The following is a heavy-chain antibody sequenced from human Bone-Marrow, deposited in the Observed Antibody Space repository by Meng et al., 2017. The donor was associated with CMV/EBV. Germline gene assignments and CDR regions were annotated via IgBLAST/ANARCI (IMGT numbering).Heavy chain of an antibody. CDR3: ARDIDYIPDY. V-gene: IGHV1-18*01. Sequence: QVQLVQSEAEVKKPGASVKVSCKASGYTFTSYGISWVRQAPGQGLEWMGWIDCSNGNSNYGQKVQGRVTVTTDTSTTTAYMELRSLTSDDTAVYYCARDIDYIPDYWGQGTLVTVSS. CDR1: GYTFTSYG. J-gene: IGHJ4*02. D-gene: IGHD4-11*01. CDR2: IDCSNGNS.